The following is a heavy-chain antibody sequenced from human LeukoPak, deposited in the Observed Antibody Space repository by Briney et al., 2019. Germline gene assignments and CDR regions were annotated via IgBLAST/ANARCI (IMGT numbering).Heavy chain of an antibody. V-gene: IGHV4-59*12. CDR2: IYYSGST. D-gene: IGHD1-26*01. CDR3: ARDLGAARTYNWFDP. CDR1: GGSISSYY. Sequence: SETLSLTCTVSGGSISSYYWSWIRQPPGKGLEWIGYIYYSGSTNYNPSLKSRVTMSVDTSKNQFSLKLSSVTAADTAVYYCARDLGAARTYNWFDPWGQGTLVTVSS. J-gene: IGHJ5*02.